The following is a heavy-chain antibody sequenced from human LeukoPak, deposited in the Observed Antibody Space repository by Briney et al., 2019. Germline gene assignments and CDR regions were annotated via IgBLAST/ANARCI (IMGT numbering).Heavy chain of an antibody. CDR3: TTARGIQLWYFDY. CDR2: IKSKTDGGTT. J-gene: IGHJ4*02. CDR1: GFTFSNAW. D-gene: IGHD5-18*01. V-gene: IGHV3-15*01. Sequence: PGGSLRLSCAASGFTFSNAWMSWVRQAPGKGLEWVGRIKSKTDGGTTDYAAPVKGRFTISRDDSKNTLYLQMNSLKTEDTAVYYCTTARGIQLWYFDYWGQGTLVTVSS.